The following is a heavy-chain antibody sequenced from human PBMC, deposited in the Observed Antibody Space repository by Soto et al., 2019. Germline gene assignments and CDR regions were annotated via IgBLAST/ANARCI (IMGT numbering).Heavy chain of an antibody. V-gene: IGHV3-15*01. CDR2: IKSKTDGGTT. CDR1: GFTFSNAW. Sequence: PGGSLRLSCAASGFTFSNAWMSWVRQAPGKGLEWVGRIKSKTDGGTTDYAAPVKGRFTISRDDSKNTLYLQMNSLKTEDTAVYYCTTDRPRLSPILYYYYGMDVWGQGTTVTVSS. J-gene: IGHJ6*02. CDR3: TTDRPRLSPILYYYYGMDV.